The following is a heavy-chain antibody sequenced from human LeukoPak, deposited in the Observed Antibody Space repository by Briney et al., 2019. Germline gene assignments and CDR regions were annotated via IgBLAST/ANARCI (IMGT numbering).Heavy chain of an antibody. CDR1: GGSISSSSYY. CDR3: ATSTVVTAAEYFQH. J-gene: IGHJ1*01. V-gene: IGHV4-39*01. Sequence: SETLSLTCTVSGGSISSSSYYWGWIRQPPGKGLEWIGRIYYSGSTYYNPSLKSRVTISVDTSKNQFSLKLSSVTAADTAVYYCATSTVVTAAEYFQHWGQGTLVTVSS. D-gene: IGHD2-21*02. CDR2: IYYSGST.